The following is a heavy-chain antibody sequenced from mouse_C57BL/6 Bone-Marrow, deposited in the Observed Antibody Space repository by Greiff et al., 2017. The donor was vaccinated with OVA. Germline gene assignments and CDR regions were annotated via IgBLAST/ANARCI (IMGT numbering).Heavy chain of an antibody. CDR3: ARPGPPFDY. J-gene: IGHJ2*01. CDR2: IDPSDSYT. V-gene: IGHV1-69*01. CDR1: GYTFTSYW. Sequence: QVQLQQPGAELVMPGASVKLSCKASGYTFTSYWMHWVKQRPGQGLEWIGEIDPSDSYTNYNQKFKGKSTLTVDKSSSTAYMQLSSLTSEDSAVYYCARPGPPFDYWGQGTTLTVSS.